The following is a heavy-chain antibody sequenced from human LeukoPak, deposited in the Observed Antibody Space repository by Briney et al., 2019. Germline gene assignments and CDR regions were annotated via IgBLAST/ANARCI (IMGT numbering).Heavy chain of an antibody. D-gene: IGHD4-23*01. Sequence: GGSLRLSCAASGFTFSSYAMSWVRQAPGKGLEWVSAISGSGGSTYYADSVKGRFTISRDNSKNTLYLQMNRLRDEDTAVYFCAKADRNSFDYWGQGTLVTVSS. J-gene: IGHJ4*02. CDR2: ISGSGGST. CDR1: GFTFSSYA. V-gene: IGHV3-23*01. CDR3: AKADRNSFDY.